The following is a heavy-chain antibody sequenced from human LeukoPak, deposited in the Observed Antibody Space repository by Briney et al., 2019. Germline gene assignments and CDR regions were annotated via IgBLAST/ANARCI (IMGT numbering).Heavy chain of an antibody. V-gene: IGHV3-48*03. Sequence: PGGSLRLSCAASGFTFSSYEMNWVRQAPGKGLEWVSYISSSGSTIYYADSVKGRFTISRDNAKNSLYLQMNSLRAEDTAVYYCARDARLGEVKYYMDVWGKGTTVTASS. CDR2: ISSSGSTI. J-gene: IGHJ6*03. CDR1: GFTFSSYE. CDR3: ARDARLGEVKYYMDV. D-gene: IGHD3-16*01.